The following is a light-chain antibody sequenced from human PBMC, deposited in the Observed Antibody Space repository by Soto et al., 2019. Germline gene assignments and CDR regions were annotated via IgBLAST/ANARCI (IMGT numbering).Light chain of an antibody. CDR1: QSVSSY. CDR2: DAS. CDR3: QQFSSYPLT. J-gene: IGKJ4*01. Sequence: EIVLTQSPATLSLSLGERATLSCRASQSVSSYLAWYQQKPGQAPRLLIYDASNRATGIPARFSGSGSGTDFTLTISSLEPEDFATYYCQQFSSYPLTFGGGTKVDIK. V-gene: IGKV3-11*01.